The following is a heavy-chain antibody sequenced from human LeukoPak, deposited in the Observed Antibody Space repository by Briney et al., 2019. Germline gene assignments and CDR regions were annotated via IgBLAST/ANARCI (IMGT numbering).Heavy chain of an antibody. CDR3: ARAMAGLFDY. D-gene: IGHD6-19*01. J-gene: IGHJ4*02. V-gene: IGHV1-46*01. CDR1: GYTLTSYY. CDR2: INPSGGST. Sequence: ASVKVSCKASGYTLTSYYMHWVRQAPGQGLEWMGIINPSGGSTSYAQKFQGWVTMTRDTSISTAYMELSRLRSDDTAVYYCARAMAGLFDYWGQGTLVTVSS.